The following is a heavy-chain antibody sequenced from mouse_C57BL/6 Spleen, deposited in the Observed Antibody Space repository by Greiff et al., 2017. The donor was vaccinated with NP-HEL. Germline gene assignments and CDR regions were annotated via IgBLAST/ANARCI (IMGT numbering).Heavy chain of an antibody. Sequence: EVQRVESGGGLVKPGGSLKLSCAASGFTFSDFGMHWVRQAPEKGLEWVAYISSGSSTIYYADTVKGRFTISRDNAKNTLFLQMTSLRSEDTAMYYCARGGYGSSYPMDYWGQGTSVTVSS. J-gene: IGHJ4*01. CDR1: GFTFSDFG. D-gene: IGHD1-1*01. V-gene: IGHV5-17*01. CDR2: ISSGSSTI. CDR3: ARGGYGSSYPMDY.